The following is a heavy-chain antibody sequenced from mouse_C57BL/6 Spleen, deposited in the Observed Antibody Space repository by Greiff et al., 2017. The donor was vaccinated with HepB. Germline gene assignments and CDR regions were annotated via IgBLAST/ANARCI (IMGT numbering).Heavy chain of an antibody. J-gene: IGHJ1*03. CDR3: ASDDSYWYFDV. V-gene: IGHV3-6*01. CDR2: ISYDGSN. Sequence: EVQLQQSGPGLVKPSQSLSLTCSVTGYSITSGYYWNWIRQFPGNKLEWMGYISYDGSNNYNPSLKNRISITRDTSKNQFFLKLNSVTTEDTATYYCASDDSYWYFDVWGTRTTVTVSS. CDR1: GYSITSGYY. D-gene: IGHD2-4*01.